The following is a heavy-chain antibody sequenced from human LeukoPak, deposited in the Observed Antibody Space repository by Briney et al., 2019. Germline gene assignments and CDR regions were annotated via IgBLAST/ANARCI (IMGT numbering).Heavy chain of an antibody. J-gene: IGHJ6*03. CDR1: EFTFSCYA. CDR2: ISKDGTNK. Sequence: GGSLRLSCAASEFTFSCYAIHWVRQAPGKGLEWVALISKDGTNKYYADSVKGRFTISRDNSKNTLYLQMNSLRAEDTAVYYCTRHGGLITGFSRSYYYYYMDVWGKGTTVTISS. V-gene: IGHV3-30*04. CDR3: TRHGGLITGFSRSYYYYYMDV. D-gene: IGHD1-14*01.